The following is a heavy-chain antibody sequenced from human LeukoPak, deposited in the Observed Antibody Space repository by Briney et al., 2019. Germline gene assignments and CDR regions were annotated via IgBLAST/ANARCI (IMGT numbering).Heavy chain of an antibody. J-gene: IGHJ4*02. CDR2: INHSGST. CDR3: ARDAYGTFPL. V-gene: IGHV4-34*01. Sequence: PSETLSLTCAVYGGSFSGYYWSWIRQPPGKGLEWIGEINHSGSTNYNPSLKSRVTISVDKSKNQFSLKLSSVIAADTAVYYCARDAYGTFPLWGQGTLVTVSS. CDR1: GGSFSGYY. D-gene: IGHD3-16*01.